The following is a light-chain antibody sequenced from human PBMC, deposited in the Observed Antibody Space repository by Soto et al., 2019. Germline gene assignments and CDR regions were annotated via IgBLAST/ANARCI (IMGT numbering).Light chain of an antibody. Sequence: QSVLTQLPSVSGAPGQRVTISCTGSSSNIGAGYDVHWYQQLPGPAPNLLIYGNSNRPSGVPDRFSGSKSGTSASLAITGLQAEDEADYYCQSYDSSLRVFGTGTKVTVL. J-gene: IGLJ1*01. CDR3: QSYDSSLRV. CDR1: SSNIGAGYD. V-gene: IGLV1-40*01. CDR2: GNS.